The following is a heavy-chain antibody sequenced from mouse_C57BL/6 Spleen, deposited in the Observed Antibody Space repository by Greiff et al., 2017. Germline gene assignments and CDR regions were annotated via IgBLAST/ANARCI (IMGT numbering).Heavy chain of an antibody. D-gene: IGHD2-1*01. CDR1: GFNIKDYY. Sequence: EVQLQQSGAELVKPGASVKLSCTASGFNIKDYYMHWVKQRTEQGLEWIGRIDPEDGDTKYAPKFQGKATITADTSSNTAYLQLSSLTSEDTAVYYGARNGLCGNYGNYFDYWGQGTTLTVSS. CDR3: ARNGLCGNYGNYFDY. CDR2: IDPEDGDT. V-gene: IGHV14-2*01. J-gene: IGHJ2*01.